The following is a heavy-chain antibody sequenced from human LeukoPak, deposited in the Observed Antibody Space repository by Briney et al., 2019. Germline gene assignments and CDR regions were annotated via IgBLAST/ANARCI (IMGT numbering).Heavy chain of an antibody. CDR3: ARDGSYYDILTGLYYYYGMDV. CDR1: GFIFSDYY. D-gene: IGHD3-9*01. Sequence: GGSLRLSCAASGFIFSDYYMSWIRQAPGKGLEWVSYISSSGSTIYYADSVKGRFTISRDNAKNSLYLQMNSLRAEDTAVYYCARDGSYYDILTGLYYYYGMDVWGQGTTVTVSS. J-gene: IGHJ6*02. V-gene: IGHV3-11*01. CDR2: ISSSGSTI.